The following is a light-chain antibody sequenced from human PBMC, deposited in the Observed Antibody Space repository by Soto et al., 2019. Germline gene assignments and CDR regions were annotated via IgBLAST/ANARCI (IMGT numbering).Light chain of an antibody. CDR2: GAS. V-gene: IGKV3-15*01. CDR3: HQYNNWPRT. J-gene: IGKJ1*01. Sequence: EIVMTQSPATLSVSPGERATLSCRASQSVSTNLAWYQQKPGQSPRLLIYGASTRAPGIPARFSGRGSETDFTLTISSLQSEDFAVYYCHQYNNWPRTFGQGTKVEI. CDR1: QSVSTN.